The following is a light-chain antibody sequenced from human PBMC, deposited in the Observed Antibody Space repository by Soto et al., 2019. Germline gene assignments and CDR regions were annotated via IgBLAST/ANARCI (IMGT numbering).Light chain of an antibody. CDR2: GAS. V-gene: IGKV3-15*01. CDR3: QQYNSWPRT. CDR1: QSVSSN. J-gene: IGKJ1*01. Sequence: EVVMTQSPATLSVSPGERATLSCRASQSVSSNLAWYQHKPGQAPRLLIYGASTRATDSPPRFSGSGSGTEFTLTISSLQSEDFAVYYCQQYNSWPRTFGQGTRWIS.